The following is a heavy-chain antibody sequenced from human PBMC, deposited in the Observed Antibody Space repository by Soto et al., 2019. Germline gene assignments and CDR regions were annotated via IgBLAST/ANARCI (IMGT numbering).Heavy chain of an antibody. CDR2: IHYSGST. Sequence: QVQLQESGPGLVKPSETLSLTCTVSGGSISGYYWSWIRQPPGKGLEWIAYIHYSGSTNYNPSLKSRVTISVDTSKNRFSLKLRSVTAADTAVYYCARARYDSSGYYYFDYWGQGTLVTVSS. CDR3: ARARYDSSGYYYFDY. V-gene: IGHV4-59*01. D-gene: IGHD3-22*01. CDR1: GGSISGYY. J-gene: IGHJ4*02.